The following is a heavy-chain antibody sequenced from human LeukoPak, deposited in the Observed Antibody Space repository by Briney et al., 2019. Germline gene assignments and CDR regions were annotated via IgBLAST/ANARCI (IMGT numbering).Heavy chain of an antibody. J-gene: IGHJ4*02. CDR2: ISHSGGST. CDR3: AKGLGLAAALEDFGY. D-gene: IGHD6-13*01. V-gene: IGHV3-23*01. Sequence: GGSLRLSCAASGFTFSTYAMSWVRQAPGKGLEWVSVISHSGGSTYYADSVRGRFTISRDNSKNTLYLQMNSLRAEDTAVYYCAKGLGLAAALEDFGYWGQGTLVTVSS. CDR1: GFTFSTYA.